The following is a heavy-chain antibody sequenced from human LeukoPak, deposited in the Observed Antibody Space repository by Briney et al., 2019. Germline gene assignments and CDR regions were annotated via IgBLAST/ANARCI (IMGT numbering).Heavy chain of an antibody. CDR2: IYYSGST. D-gene: IGHD2-2*01. CDR3: ARAKSQHAVAMDY. J-gene: IGHJ4*02. V-gene: IGHV4-59*01. Sequence: SETLSLTCTVSGGSISSYYWSWIRQPPGKGLEWIGYIYYSGSTNYNPSLKSRVTISVDTSKNQFSLKLSSVTAADTAVYYCARAKSQHAVAMDYWGQGTLVTVSS. CDR1: GGSISSYY.